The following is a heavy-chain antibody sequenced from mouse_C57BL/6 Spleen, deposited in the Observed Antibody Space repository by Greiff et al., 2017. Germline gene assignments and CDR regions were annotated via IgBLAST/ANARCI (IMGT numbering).Heavy chain of an antibody. CDR1: GFTFSDYG. CDR2: ISSGSSTI. J-gene: IGHJ2*01. Sequence: DVHLVESGGGLVKPGGSLKLSCAASGFTFSDYGMHWVRQAPEKGLEWVAYISSGSSTIYYADTVKGRFTISRDNAKNTLFLQMTSLRSEDTAMYYCARDGSSYLYYFDYWGQGTTLTVSS. D-gene: IGHD1-1*01. V-gene: IGHV5-17*01. CDR3: ARDGSSYLYYFDY.